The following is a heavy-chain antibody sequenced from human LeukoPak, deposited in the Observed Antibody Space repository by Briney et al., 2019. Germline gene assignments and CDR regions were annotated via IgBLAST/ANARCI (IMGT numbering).Heavy chain of an antibody. J-gene: IGHJ3*02. Sequence: PSETLSLTCTVSGGSISSYYWSWIRQPPGKGLEWIGYIYYSGSTNYNPSLKSRVTISVDTSKNQFSLKLSSVTAADTAVYYCVRDHDYGGNRDAFDIWGQGTMVTVSS. CDR1: GGSISSYY. V-gene: IGHV4-59*01. CDR3: VRDHDYGGNRDAFDI. D-gene: IGHD4-23*01. CDR2: IYYSGST.